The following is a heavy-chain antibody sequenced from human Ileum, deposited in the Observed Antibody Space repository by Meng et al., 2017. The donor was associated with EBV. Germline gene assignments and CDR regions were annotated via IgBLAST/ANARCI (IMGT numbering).Heavy chain of an antibody. CDR1: GYTFTSYA. J-gene: IGHJ4*02. CDR2: INTNTGNP. Sequence: QVQLVQSGSELXXXXXSXKVXXKASGYTFTSYARNWVRQAPGQGLEWMGWINTNTGNPTYAQGFTGRFVFSLDTSVSTAYLQISSLKAEDTAVYYCARDKIAVAGITGDYWGQGTLVTVSS. D-gene: IGHD6-19*01. V-gene: IGHV7-4-1*02. CDR3: ARDKIAVAGITGDY.